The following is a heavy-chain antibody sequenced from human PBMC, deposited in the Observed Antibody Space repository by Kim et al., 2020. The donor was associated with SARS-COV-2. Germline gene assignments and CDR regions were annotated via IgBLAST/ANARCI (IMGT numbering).Heavy chain of an antibody. Sequence: SETLSLTCTVSDFSVASGYYWAWIRQPPGKRLEWIGSIYHSGTTYYTPSLKSRLTMSVDTSKNHFSLKLTSVTAADTAIYYCARAKSTGWRVKFCAFDSWGQGTVVTVSS. CDR2: IYHSGTT. D-gene: IGHD6-19*01. CDR3: ARAKSTGWRVKFCAFDS. V-gene: IGHV4-38-2*02. J-gene: IGHJ5*01. CDR1: DFSVASGYY.